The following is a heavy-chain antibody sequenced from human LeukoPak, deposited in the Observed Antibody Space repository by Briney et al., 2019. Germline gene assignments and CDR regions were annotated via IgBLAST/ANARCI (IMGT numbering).Heavy chain of an antibody. CDR2: IYHSGST. CDR3: AREVVGADAFDI. CDR1: GGSISSGGYY. D-gene: IGHD1-26*01. V-gene: IGHV4-30-2*01. J-gene: IGHJ3*02. Sequence: PSQTLSLTCTVSGGSISSGGYYWSWIRQPPGKGLEWIGYIYHSGSTYYNPSLKSRVTISVDRSKNQFSLKLSSVTAADTAVYYCAREVVGADAFDIWGQGTMVTVSS.